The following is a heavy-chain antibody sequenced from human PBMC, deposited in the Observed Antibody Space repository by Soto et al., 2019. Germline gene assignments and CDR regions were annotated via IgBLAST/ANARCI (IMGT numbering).Heavy chain of an antibody. D-gene: IGHD3-22*01. V-gene: IGHV4-39*01. Sequence: SETLSLTCTVSGGSISSSSYYWGWIRQPPGKGLEWIGNIYYSGSTYYNPSLKSRVTISVDTSKNQFSLKLSSVTAEDTAVYYCARPTYYYDSSGPPAYWGQGTLVTVSS. CDR3: ARPTYYYDSSGPPAY. J-gene: IGHJ4*02. CDR2: IYYSGST. CDR1: GGSISSSSYY.